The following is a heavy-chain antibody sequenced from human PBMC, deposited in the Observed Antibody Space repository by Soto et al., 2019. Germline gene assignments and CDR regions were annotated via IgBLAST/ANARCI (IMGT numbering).Heavy chain of an antibody. CDR1: GYSFPTND. V-gene: IGHV1-8*01. CDR3: ARMETFGSLNWFDP. D-gene: IGHD3-16*01. CDR2: MNPGSGDT. J-gene: IGHJ5*02. Sequence: ASVKVSCKASGYSFPTNDVSWLRQATGQGLEWMGWMNPGSGDTGYAQKFQGRVTMTRDISIATAYMELNNLRSDDTAIYYCARMETFGSLNWFDPWGQGTLVTVPQ.